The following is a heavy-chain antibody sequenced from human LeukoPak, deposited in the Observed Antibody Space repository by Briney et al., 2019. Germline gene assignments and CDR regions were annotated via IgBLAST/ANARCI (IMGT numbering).Heavy chain of an antibody. CDR3: ASGTTNPRYNWKFMRYMDV. J-gene: IGHJ6*03. D-gene: IGHD1-20*01. CDR2: INHSGST. V-gene: IGHV4-34*01. CDR1: GGSISSYY. Sequence: SETLSLTCTVSGGSISSYYWRWIRHPPGKGLEWIGEINHSGSTNYNPSLKSRVAISVDTSKNQFSLKLSSVTAADTAVYYCASGTTNPRYNWKFMRYMDVWGKGTTVTVSS.